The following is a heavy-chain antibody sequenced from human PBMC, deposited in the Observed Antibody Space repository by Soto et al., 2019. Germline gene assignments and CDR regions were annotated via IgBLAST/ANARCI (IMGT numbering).Heavy chain of an antibody. J-gene: IGHJ4*02. CDR1: GFSFDDYG. Sequence: EVQLVESGGGSVQPGRSLRLSCAASGFSFDDYGMHWVRPGPGKGLEWVSGISWNSGDIYYADSVKGRFTISRDNAKRSLYLQMNSLRTEDTALYYCAKDNDLARDCPFDYWGQGILVTVSS. CDR2: ISWNSGDI. CDR3: AKDNDLARDCPFDY. V-gene: IGHV3-9*01. D-gene: IGHD5-12*01.